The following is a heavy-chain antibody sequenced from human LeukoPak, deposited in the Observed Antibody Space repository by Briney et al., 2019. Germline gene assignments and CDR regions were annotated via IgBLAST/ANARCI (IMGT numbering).Heavy chain of an antibody. CDR2: INAGNGNT. Sequence: ASVKVSCKASGYTFTSYAMHWVRQAPGQRLEWMGWINAGNGNTKYSQKFQGRVTITRDTSASTAYMELRSLRSDDTAVYYCARGYNWNDFYFDYWGQGTLVTVSS. D-gene: IGHD1-20*01. CDR3: ARGYNWNDFYFDY. CDR1: GYTFTSYA. V-gene: IGHV1-3*01. J-gene: IGHJ4*02.